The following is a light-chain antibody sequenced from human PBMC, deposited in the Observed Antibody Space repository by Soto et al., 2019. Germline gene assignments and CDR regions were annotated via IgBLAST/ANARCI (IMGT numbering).Light chain of an antibody. CDR2: GAS. CDR3: PQGGPSLKYS. J-gene: IGKJ2*01. CDR1: QTVTGSY. V-gene: IGKV3-20*01. Sequence: EIVLTQSPGTLSLSPGERATLSCRASQTVTGSYLAWYQQKPGQAPRLLIYGASNRATGIQDRFSGSGSGTDLTLTISRLEPEDFAVYYCPQGGPSLKYSFGQGTTLAIK.